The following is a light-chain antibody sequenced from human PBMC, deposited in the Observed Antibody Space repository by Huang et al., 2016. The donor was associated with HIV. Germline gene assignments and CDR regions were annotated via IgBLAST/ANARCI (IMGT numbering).Light chain of an antibody. CDR3: QQSYSTPWT. V-gene: IGKV1-39*01. CDR1: QSISNY. Sequence: DIQMTQSPSSLSASVGDRVTITCRASQSISNYLNWYQHKPGKVPKILIYAASTLQSGVPSRFSGSRSGADFTRTISSLQPEDFATYYCQQSYSTPWTFGQGTKVEIK. J-gene: IGKJ1*01. CDR2: AAS.